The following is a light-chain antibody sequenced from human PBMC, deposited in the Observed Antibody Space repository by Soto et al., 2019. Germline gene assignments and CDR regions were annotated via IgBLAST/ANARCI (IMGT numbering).Light chain of an antibody. CDR2: WAS. V-gene: IGKV4-1*01. CDR3: QQYYSTPWT. Sequence: DIVMTQSPDSLAESLGERATINCKSSQSVLYSSNNKNYLAWYQQKPGQPPKLLIYWASTRESGVPDRFIGSGSGTDFTLTISSREAEDVAVYYCQQYYSTPWTFGQGTKVEFK. CDR1: QSVLYSSNNKNY. J-gene: IGKJ1*01.